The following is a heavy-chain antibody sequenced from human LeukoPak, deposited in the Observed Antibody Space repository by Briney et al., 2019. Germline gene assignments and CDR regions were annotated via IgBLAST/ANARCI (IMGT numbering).Heavy chain of an antibody. J-gene: IGHJ3*02. CDR2: ISYDGSNK. Sequence: GRSLRLSCAASGLTFSSYAMHWVRQAPGKGLEWVAVISYDGSNKYYADSVKGRFTISRDNSKNTLYLQMNSLIAEDTAVYYCARSPPRWLRGAFDIWGQGTMVTVSS. V-gene: IGHV3-30*04. CDR3: ARSPPRWLRGAFDI. D-gene: IGHD5-12*01. CDR1: GLTFSSYA.